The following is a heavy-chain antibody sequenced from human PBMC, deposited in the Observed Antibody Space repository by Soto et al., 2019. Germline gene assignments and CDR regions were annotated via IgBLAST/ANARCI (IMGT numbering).Heavy chain of an antibody. V-gene: IGHV3-21*01. CDR2: ISSSSSYI. CDR3: ARDELGSGWYPGMDV. J-gene: IGHJ6*02. CDR1: GFTFSSYS. Sequence: PGGSLGLSCAASGFTFSSYSMNWVRQAPGKGLEWVSSISSSSSYIYYADSVKGRFTIPRDNAKNSLYLQMNSLRAEDTAVYYCARDELGSGWYPGMDVWGQGTTVTVSS. D-gene: IGHD6-19*01.